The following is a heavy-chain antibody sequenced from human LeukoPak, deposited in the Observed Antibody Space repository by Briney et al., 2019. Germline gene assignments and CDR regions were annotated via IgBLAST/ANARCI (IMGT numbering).Heavy chain of an antibody. J-gene: IGHJ4*02. D-gene: IGHD2-21*02. CDR2: IWYDGSNK. CDR1: GFTFSSYG. CDR3: ARDLVRGGDGTFDY. V-gene: IGHV3-33*01. Sequence: PGGSLRLSCAASGFTFSSYGMHWVRQAPGKGLEWVAVIWYDGSNKYYVDSVKGRFTISRDNSKNTLYLQMNSLRAEDTAVYYCARDLVRGGDGTFDYWGQGTLVTVSS.